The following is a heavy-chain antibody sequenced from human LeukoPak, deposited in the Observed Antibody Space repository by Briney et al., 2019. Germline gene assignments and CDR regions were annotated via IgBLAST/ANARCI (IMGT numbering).Heavy chain of an antibody. V-gene: IGHV4-38-2*01. CDR2: IYHSGST. J-gene: IGHJ4*02. CDR3: ARRQQLARWYFDF. CDR1: GYSISSGYY. D-gene: IGHD6-13*01. Sequence: SETLSLTCAVSGYSISSGYYCGWSRQPPGKGLEWIGSIYHSGSTYYNPSLKSRVTISVDTSKNQFSLKLSSVTAADTAVYYCARRQQLARWYFDFWGQGALVTVSS.